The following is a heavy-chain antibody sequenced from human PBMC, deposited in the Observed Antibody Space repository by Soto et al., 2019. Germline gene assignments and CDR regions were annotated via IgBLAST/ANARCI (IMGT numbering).Heavy chain of an antibody. CDR2: ISAHNGNT. J-gene: IGHJ4*02. CDR3: ARDQGANLYFDY. Sequence: QVQLVQSGAEVKKPGASVKVSCKSSGYTFTNYGISWVRQAPGQGLEWMGWISAHNGNTKYAQKLQGRVTMTTDTPTSTAYMDLRSLRSDDTAVYYCARDQGANLYFDYWGQGTLVTVSS. CDR1: GYTFTNYG. V-gene: IGHV1-18*01. D-gene: IGHD7-27*01.